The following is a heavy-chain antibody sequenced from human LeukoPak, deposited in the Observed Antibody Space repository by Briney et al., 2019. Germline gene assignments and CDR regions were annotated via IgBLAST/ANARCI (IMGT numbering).Heavy chain of an antibody. D-gene: IGHD1-26*01. V-gene: IGHV4-39*07. CDR2: LFYSGNA. J-gene: IGHJ4*02. CDR1: DFSIKFSDNY. CDR3: ARLRSWSPDYFDY. Sequence: PSETLSLTCTVSDFSIKFSDNYWGWIRQPPGKGLEWIGSLFYSGNAYYNPSLKSPLKSRVTISVDTSKNQLSLKLNSVTAADTAIYYCARLRSWSPDYFDYWGQGTLVTVSS.